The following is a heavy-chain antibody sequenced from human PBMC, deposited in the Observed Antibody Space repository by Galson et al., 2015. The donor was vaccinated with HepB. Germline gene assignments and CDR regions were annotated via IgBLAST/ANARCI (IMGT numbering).Heavy chain of an antibody. Sequence: SVKVSCKASGGTFSSYAISWVRQAPGQGLEWMGGIIPIFGTANYAQKFQGRVTITADESTSTAYMELSSLRSEDTAVYYCASVVVVVAATGDAFDIWGQGTMVTVSS. CDR2: IIPIFGTA. V-gene: IGHV1-69*13. CDR3: ASVVVVVAATGDAFDI. CDR1: GGTFSSYA. J-gene: IGHJ3*02. D-gene: IGHD2-15*01.